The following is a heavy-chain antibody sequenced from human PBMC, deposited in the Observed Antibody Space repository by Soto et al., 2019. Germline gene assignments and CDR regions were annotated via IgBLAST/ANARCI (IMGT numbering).Heavy chain of an antibody. CDR2: ISSSSTTK. D-gene: IGHD6-19*01. J-gene: IGHJ5*02. CDR3: ARPRSGWENWLDP. V-gene: IGHV3-48*02. CDR1: GFTFKSYN. Sequence: PGGALRLSFAAPGFTFKSYNMKWVRPAPGKGLEWVSYISSSSTTKYYTDSVKGRFTISRDNAKNSLYLQMNSLRDDDTAVYYGARPRSGWENWLDPWGQGTLVTVSS.